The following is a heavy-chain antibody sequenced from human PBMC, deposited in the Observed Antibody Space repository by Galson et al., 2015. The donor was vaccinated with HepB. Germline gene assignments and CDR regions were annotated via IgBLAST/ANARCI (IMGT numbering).Heavy chain of an antibody. J-gene: IGHJ5*02. CDR1: GFTFEDYA. V-gene: IGHV3-9*01. CDR3: ARDPRTYSGYYLGPGAWFDP. Sequence: SLRLSCAASGFTFEDYAMHWVRQVPGKGLEWVSGISWNSDFTGYADSVRGRFTISRDNAKYSLYLQMNSLRTEDTAIYYCARDPRTYSGYYLGPGAWFDPWGQGTLVTVSS. D-gene: IGHD1-26*01. CDR2: ISWNSDFT.